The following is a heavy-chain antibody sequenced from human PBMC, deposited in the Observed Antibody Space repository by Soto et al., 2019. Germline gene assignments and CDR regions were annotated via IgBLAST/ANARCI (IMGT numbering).Heavy chain of an antibody. J-gene: IGHJ4*02. Sequence: APENVSCKASVYTFTSHAMHWVRQAPGQRLEFMLWINAVNGNTKXSQNFQGIXXITRDTSATTSXMELSXLRSEDTAVYYCARDLGGWPDYWRQGTLVTVSS. CDR1: VYTFTSHA. D-gene: IGHD2-15*01. CDR3: ARDLGGWPDY. V-gene: IGHV1-3*01. CDR2: INAVNGNT.